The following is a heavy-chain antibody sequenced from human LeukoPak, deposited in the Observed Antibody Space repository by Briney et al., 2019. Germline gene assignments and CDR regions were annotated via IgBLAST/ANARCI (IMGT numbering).Heavy chain of an antibody. J-gene: IGHJ6*04. D-gene: IGHD6-13*01. CDR3: AKSLEGSSWFSNYYYGMDV. Sequence: GGSLRLSCAASGLTLSSYAMNWVRQPPGKGLECVSAISGRGGNTYYVDSVKGRFTVSRDNSKNTLYLQMSSLRAEDTAVYYCAKSLEGSSWFSNYYYGMDVWGKGTTVTVSS. V-gene: IGHV3-23*01. CDR2: ISGRGGNT. CDR1: GLTLSSYA.